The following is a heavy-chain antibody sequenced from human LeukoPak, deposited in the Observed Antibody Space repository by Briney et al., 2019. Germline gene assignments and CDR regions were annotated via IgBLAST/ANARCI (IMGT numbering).Heavy chain of an antibody. Sequence: SETLSLTCTVSGGSISYYYWSWIRQPPGRGLEWIGYIYYSGNTNYNPSLEGRVTISVDMSKNQFSLKLTSVTAADTAVYYCAKSESIVVVVAATRDWGQGTLVTVSS. D-gene: IGHD2-15*01. CDR1: GGSISYYY. CDR3: AKSESIVVVVAATRD. V-gene: IGHV4-59*08. J-gene: IGHJ4*02. CDR2: IYYSGNT.